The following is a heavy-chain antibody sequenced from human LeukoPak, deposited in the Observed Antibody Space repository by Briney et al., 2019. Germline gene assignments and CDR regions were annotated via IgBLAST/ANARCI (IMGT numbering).Heavy chain of an antibody. D-gene: IGHD2-21*01. CDR1: GFNFRTYD. CDR2: ISYDGGST. V-gene: IGHV3-30*18. CDR3: AKIEGCASYYFDY. J-gene: IGHJ4*02. Sequence: GGSLRLSCAASGFNFRTYDMHCVRQAPGKGLEWVAIISYDGGSTSYADSVKGRFTISRDNSKNTLYLQMRSLRPEDTAVYYWAKIEGCASYYFDYWGQGTLVTVSS.